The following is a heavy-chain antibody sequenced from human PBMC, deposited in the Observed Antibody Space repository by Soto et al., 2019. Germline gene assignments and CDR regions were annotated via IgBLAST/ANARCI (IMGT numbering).Heavy chain of an antibody. V-gene: IGHV3-7*01. CDR2: IKQDGSDK. CDR1: GLSFSSYW. Sequence: PGGSLRLSCAASGLSFSSYWMTWVRQAPGKGLEWVANIKQDGSDKSFMESVKGRFTISRDNAKSSLYLQMNSLRVEDTAVYYCACLYRDYWGQGTLVTVSS. J-gene: IGHJ4*02. CDR3: ACLYRDY. D-gene: IGHD3-16*01.